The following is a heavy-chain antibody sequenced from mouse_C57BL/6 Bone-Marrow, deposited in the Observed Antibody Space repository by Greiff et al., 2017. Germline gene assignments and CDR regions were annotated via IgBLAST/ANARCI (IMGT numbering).Heavy chain of an antibody. CDR2: IYPGSGST. CDR1: GYTFTSYW. V-gene: IGHV1-55*01. D-gene: IGHD2-4*01. CDR3: ARSSGLRFAY. J-gene: IGHJ3*01. Sequence: QVQLQQPGAALFPPFSSFNMSCKASGYTFTSYWITWVKQRPGQGLEWIGDIYPGSGSTNYNEKFKSKATLTVDTSSSTAYMQLSSLTSEDAAVYDCARSSGLRFAYWGQGTLVTVSA.